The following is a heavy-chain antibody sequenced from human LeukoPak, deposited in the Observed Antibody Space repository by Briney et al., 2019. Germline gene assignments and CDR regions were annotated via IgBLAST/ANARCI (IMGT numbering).Heavy chain of an antibody. J-gene: IGHJ3*02. V-gene: IGHV1-18*01. CDR2: ISAYNGNT. D-gene: IGHD4-17*01. CDR3: ARDGSYGDYSDAFDI. Sequence: ASVKVSCKASGYTFTSYGISWVRQAPGQGLEWMGWISAYNGNTNYAQKLQGRVTITTDTSTSTAYMELRSLRSDDTAVYYCARDGSYGDYSDAFDIWGQGTMVTVSS. CDR1: GYTFTSYG.